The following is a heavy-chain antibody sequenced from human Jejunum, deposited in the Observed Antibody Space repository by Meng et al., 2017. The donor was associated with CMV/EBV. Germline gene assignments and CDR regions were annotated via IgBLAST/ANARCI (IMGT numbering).Heavy chain of an antibody. Sequence: PGCTFSNYWLHWARQVPGKGLVWFSRISTDGSTTNYADSVKGRFTISRDNAKNTLYLQMNNLRVDDTAIYYCVRDLISGVVPLGYWGQGTVVTVSS. CDR1: GCTFSNYW. D-gene: IGHD3-3*01. V-gene: IGHV3-74*01. J-gene: IGHJ4*02. CDR3: VRDLISGVVPLGY. CDR2: ISTDGSTT.